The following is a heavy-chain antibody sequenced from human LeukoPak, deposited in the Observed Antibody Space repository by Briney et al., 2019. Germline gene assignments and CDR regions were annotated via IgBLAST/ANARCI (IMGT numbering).Heavy chain of an antibody. J-gene: IGHJ4*02. CDR1: GFTFSRYA. D-gene: IGHD3-9*01. CDR2: ISGSGGST. V-gene: IGHV3-23*01. Sequence: GGSLRLSCAASGFTFSRYAMSWVRQAPGKGLEWVSAISGSGGSTYYADSVKGRFTISRDNSKNTLYLQMNSLRAEDTAVYYCAKVLDYDILTGSSPFDYWGQGTLVTVSS. CDR3: AKVLDYDILTGSSPFDY.